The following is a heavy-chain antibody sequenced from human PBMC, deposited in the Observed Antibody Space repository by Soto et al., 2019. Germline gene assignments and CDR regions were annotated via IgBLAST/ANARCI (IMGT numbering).Heavy chain of an antibody. J-gene: IGHJ5*02. CDR3: ARVEDPSSGYYPVEFDP. CDR1: GFTFSSYG. Sequence: GGSLRLSCAASGFTFSSYGMHWVRQAPGKGLEWVAVIWYDGSNKYYADSVKGRFTISRDNSKNTLYLQMNSLRAEDTAVYYCARVEDPSSGYYPVEFDPWGQGTLVTVSS. D-gene: IGHD3-22*01. CDR2: IWYDGSNK. V-gene: IGHV3-33*01.